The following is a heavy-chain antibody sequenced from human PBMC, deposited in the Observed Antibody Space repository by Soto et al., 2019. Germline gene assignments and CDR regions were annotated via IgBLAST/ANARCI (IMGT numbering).Heavy chain of an antibody. CDR2: IVVGSGNT. CDR1: GGTFSSYA. V-gene: IGHV1-58*02. CDR3: AALVVGATTGGFGY. J-gene: IGHJ4*02. Sequence: SVKVSCKASGGTFSSYAISWVRQAPGQGLEWIGWIVVGSGNTNYAQKFQERVTITRDMSTSTAYMELSSLRSEDTAVYYCAALVVGATTGGFGYWGQGTLVTVSS. D-gene: IGHD1-26*01.